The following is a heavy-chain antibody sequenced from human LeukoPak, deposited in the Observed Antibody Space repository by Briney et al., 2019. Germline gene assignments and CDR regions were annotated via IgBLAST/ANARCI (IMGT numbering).Heavy chain of an antibody. D-gene: IGHD2-15*01. CDR2: ISYDGSNK. CDR3: AKDSPSWFVVRVPTLDY. J-gene: IGHJ4*02. Sequence: GGSLRLSCAASGFTFSSYGMHWVRQAPGKGLEWVAVISYDGSNKYYADSVKGRFTISRDNSKNTLYLQMNSLRAEDTAVYYCAKDSPSWFVVRVPTLDYWGQGTLVTVSS. CDR1: GFTFSSYG. V-gene: IGHV3-30*18.